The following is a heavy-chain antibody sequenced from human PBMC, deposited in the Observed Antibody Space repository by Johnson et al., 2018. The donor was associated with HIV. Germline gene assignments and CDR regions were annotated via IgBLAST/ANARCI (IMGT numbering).Heavy chain of an antibody. V-gene: IGHV3-66*01. Sequence: VQLVESGVGLVQPGGSLRLSCAASGFTVSGNYMTWVRQAPGKGLEWVSVLFSGGTTYYADSVKGRFTISRDNSKNTLYLQMNSLRAEDTAVYYCARAIGNWDAFDIWGQGTMVTVSS. CDR2: LFSGGTT. J-gene: IGHJ3*02. D-gene: IGHD7-27*01. CDR1: GFTVSGNY. CDR3: ARAIGNWDAFDI.